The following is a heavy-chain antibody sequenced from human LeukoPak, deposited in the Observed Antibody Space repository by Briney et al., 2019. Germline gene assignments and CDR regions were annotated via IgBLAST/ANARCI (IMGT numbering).Heavy chain of an antibody. D-gene: IGHD6-13*01. J-gene: IGHJ4*02. CDR1: GYSFTTYW. CDR2: IDPSDSYT. Sequence: GESLKISCKGSGYSFTTYWISWVRQMPGKGLEWMGRIDPSDSYTNYSPSFQGHVTMSADRSISTAYLQWSSLKASDTAMYYCARIAAVGTVFDHWGQGTLVTVSS. CDR3: ARIAAVGTVFDH. V-gene: IGHV5-10-1*01.